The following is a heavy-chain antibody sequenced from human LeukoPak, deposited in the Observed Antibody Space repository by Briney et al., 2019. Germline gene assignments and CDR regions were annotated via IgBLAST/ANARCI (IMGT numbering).Heavy chain of an antibody. CDR2: INPSGGST. CDR3: ASPHGGCSGGSCYSLDY. J-gene: IGHJ4*02. CDR1: GYTFTSYY. V-gene: IGHV1-46*01. Sequence: ASVKVSCKASGYTFTSYYMHWVRQAPGQGLEWMGIINPSGGSTSYAQKFQGRVTMTRDTSTSTVYMELSSLRSEDTAVYYCASPHGGCSGGSCYSLDYWGQGTLVTVSS. D-gene: IGHD2-15*01.